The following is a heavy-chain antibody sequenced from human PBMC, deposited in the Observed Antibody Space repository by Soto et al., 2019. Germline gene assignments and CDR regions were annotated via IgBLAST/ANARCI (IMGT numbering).Heavy chain of an antibody. V-gene: IGHV6-1*01. CDR3: ARAYCSGGSCWAWSNWFDP. J-gene: IGHJ5*02. CDR1: GDSVSSNSAA. Sequence: QVQLQQSGPGLVKPSQTLSLTCAISGDSVSSNSAAWNWIRQSPSRGLEWLGRTYYRSKWYNDYAVSVKSRITINPDTSKYQFSLQLNSVTPEDTAVYYWARAYCSGGSCWAWSNWFDPWGQGTLVTVSS. CDR2: TYYRSKWYN. D-gene: IGHD2-15*01.